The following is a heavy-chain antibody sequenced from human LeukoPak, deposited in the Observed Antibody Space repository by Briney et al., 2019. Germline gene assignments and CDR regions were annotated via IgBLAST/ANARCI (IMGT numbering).Heavy chain of an antibody. CDR3: AKVPPPVLLWFGELFSPLDY. D-gene: IGHD3-10*01. Sequence: GGSLRLSCAASGFTFSSYAMSWVRQAPGKGLEWVSAISGSGGSTYYADSVKGWFTISRDNSKNTLYLQMNSLRAEDTAVYYCAKVPPPVLLWFGELFSPLDYWGQGTLVTVSS. J-gene: IGHJ4*02. CDR2: ISGSGGST. V-gene: IGHV3-23*01. CDR1: GFTFSSYA.